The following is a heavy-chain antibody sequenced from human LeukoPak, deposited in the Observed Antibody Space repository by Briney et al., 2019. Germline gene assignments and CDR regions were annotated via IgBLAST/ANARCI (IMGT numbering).Heavy chain of an antibody. CDR1: GFTLSSFE. D-gene: IGHD3-22*01. CDR2: ISISDSTI. J-gene: IGHJ3*02. V-gene: IGHV3-48*03. Sequence: RGSLRLSCAASGFTLSSFELNWVRQAPGKGLEWVSFISISDSTISYADSVRGRFTISRDNARNSLYLQMNSLRAEDTAVYYCGRGGSSGYSYNAFDIWGQGTMVTVSS. CDR3: GRGGSSGYSYNAFDI.